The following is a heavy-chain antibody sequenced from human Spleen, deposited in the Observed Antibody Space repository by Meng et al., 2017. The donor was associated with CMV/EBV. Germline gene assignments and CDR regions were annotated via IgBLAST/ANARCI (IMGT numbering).Heavy chain of an antibody. CDR2: IYSTGAT. CDR1: GLTVSTNY. CDR3: ARDRLYSSSSFAVLFDL. J-gene: IGHJ5*02. D-gene: IGHD6-6*01. V-gene: IGHV3-53*01. Sequence: GESLKISCAASGLTVSTNYMSWVRQAPGKGLEWVSLIYSTGATYYADSVKGRFIISRDNSKNTLFVQMNSLRVDDTAVYYCARDRLYSSSSFAVLFDLWGQGTLVTVSS.